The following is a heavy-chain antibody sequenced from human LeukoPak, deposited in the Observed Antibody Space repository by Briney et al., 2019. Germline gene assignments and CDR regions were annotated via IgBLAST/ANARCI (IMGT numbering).Heavy chain of an antibody. Sequence: GASVKVSCKASGGTFSSYAISWVRQAPGQGLEWMGGIIPIFGTANYAQKFQGRVTITADESTSTAYMELSSLRSEDTAVYYCARVICSRYFDWSLGFWRPNYYYYYMDVWGKGTTVTISS. CDR2: IIPIFGTA. D-gene: IGHD3-9*01. J-gene: IGHJ6*03. CDR3: ARVICSRYFDWSLGFWRPNYYYYYMDV. V-gene: IGHV1-69*13. CDR1: GGTFSSYA.